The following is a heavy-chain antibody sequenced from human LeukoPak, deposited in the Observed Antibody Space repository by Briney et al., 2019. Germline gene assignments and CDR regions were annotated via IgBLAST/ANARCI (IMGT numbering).Heavy chain of an antibody. V-gene: IGHV3-23*01. D-gene: IGHD5/OR15-5a*01. CDR1: GFSFSTYA. J-gene: IGHJ4*02. CDR2: TYGNGRTR. CDR3: AKDLKPDGLYELDY. Sequence: GGSLRLSCAASGFSFSTYAMNWVRQAPGKGLEWVSGTYGNGRTRYYADSVKGRFTISRDNSKNILYLEMNSLRVEDTAVYFCAKDLKPDGLYELDYWGQGTLVTVSS.